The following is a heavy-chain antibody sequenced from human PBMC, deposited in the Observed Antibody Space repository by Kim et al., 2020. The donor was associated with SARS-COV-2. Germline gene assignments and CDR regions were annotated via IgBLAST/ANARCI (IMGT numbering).Heavy chain of an antibody. Sequence: SVKGRFTISRDNYKNTLYLQMNSLRAEDTAVYYCAKDRLWFGELLDAFDIWGQGTMVTVSS. V-gene: IGHV3-33*06. D-gene: IGHD3-10*01. J-gene: IGHJ3*02. CDR3: AKDRLWFGELLDAFDI.